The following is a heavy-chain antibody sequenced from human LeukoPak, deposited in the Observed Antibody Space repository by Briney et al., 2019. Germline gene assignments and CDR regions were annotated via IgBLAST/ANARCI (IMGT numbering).Heavy chain of an antibody. Sequence: GGTLRLSCAASGFTVTSNYMSWVRQAPGKGLEWVSVIYSGGSTYYADSVQGRFTVSRDNSKNTLYLQMNSLRAEDAAVYYCARASYPGIAAPTTYWGQGTLVTVSS. V-gene: IGHV3-53*05. D-gene: IGHD6-13*01. J-gene: IGHJ4*02. CDR2: IYSGGST. CDR3: ARASYPGIAAPTTY. CDR1: GFTVTSNY.